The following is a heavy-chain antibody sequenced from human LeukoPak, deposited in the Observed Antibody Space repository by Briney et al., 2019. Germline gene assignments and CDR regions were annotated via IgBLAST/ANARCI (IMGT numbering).Heavy chain of an antibody. CDR2: IYYSGST. Sequence: PSETLSLTCTVSGGSISSYYWSWIRQPPGKGVEWIGYIYYSGSTNYNPSLKSRVTISVDTSKNQFSLKVTSVTAADTAVFYCARLANYDFWRGPYPHDAFDIWGQGTMVTVFS. J-gene: IGHJ3*02. D-gene: IGHD3-3*01. V-gene: IGHV4-59*08. CDR3: ARLANYDFWRGPYPHDAFDI. CDR1: GGSISSYY.